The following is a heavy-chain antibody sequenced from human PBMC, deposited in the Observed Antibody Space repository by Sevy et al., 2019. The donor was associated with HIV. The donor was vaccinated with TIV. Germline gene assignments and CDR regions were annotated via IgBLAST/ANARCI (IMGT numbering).Heavy chain of an antibody. Sequence: GGSLRLSCTASGFPFSSYAIHWIRQAPGKGLEWVAYIQSDGGNQYYGDSVKGRLTISRDNSKNTVYLQMNSLRVEDMAVYYCAKNPYDNNAFDIWGQGTMVTVSS. J-gene: IGHJ3*02. CDR2: IQSDGGNQ. V-gene: IGHV3-30*02. CDR1: GFPFSSYA. D-gene: IGHD3-22*01. CDR3: AKNPYDNNAFDI.